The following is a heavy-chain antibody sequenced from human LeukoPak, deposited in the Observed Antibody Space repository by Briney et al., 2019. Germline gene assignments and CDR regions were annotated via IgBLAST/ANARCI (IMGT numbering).Heavy chain of an antibody. J-gene: IGHJ4*02. D-gene: IGHD3-22*01. V-gene: IGHV4-4*07. CDR1: GGSIFSYY. CDR2: IYTSGGT. Sequence: SETLSLTCSVSGGSIFSYYWSWTRQPAGKGLEWIGRIYTSGGTSYNPSLASRVTMSLDTSQKQFSLKLTSLTAADTAVYYCAREARDHNDGSGYYNDYWGQGTLVTVSS. CDR3: AREARDHNDGSGYYNDY.